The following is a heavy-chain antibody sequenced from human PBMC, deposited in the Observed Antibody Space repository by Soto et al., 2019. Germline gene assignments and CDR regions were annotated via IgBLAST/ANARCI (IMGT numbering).Heavy chain of an antibody. CDR2: IHYSGTT. J-gene: IGHJ4*02. D-gene: IGHD6-13*01. CDR3: AAGEASSRNLAPYYLDF. CDR1: GGSMSEYF. Sequence: SETLSLTCTVSGGSMSEYFWSWIRQPPGKGLEWIGYIHYSGTTSFFPSYNPSLRSRVTISEDTSKNQFSLKLLSVTTADTAVYFCAAGEASSRNLAPYYLDFWGQGTLVTVSS. V-gene: IGHV4-59*01.